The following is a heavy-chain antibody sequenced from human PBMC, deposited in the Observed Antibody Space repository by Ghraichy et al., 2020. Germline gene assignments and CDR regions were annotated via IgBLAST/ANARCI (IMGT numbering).Heavy chain of an antibody. CDR1: GGSISSYY. J-gene: IGHJ4*02. CDR2: IYYSGTT. Sequence: SETLSLTCTVSGGSISSYYWSWIRQPPGKEQEWIGYIYYSGTTSYNPSLKSRVTIIVDTSKNQFSLQLSSVTAADTAIYYCARHRSYGMFDYWGQGTLVTVSS. CDR3: ARHRSYGMFDY. V-gene: IGHV4-59*08. D-gene: IGHD1-14*01.